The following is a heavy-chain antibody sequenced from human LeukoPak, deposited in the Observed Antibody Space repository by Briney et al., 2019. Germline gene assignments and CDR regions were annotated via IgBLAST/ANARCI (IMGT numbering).Heavy chain of an antibody. V-gene: IGHV5-51*01. D-gene: IGHD1-26*01. Sequence: GESLKISCKGSGYSFTSYWIGWVRQMPGKGLEWMGVVYPSDSDTRYSPSFQGQVTISVDKSISTAYLQWSSLKASDTAMYYCARRVGATSPVDYWGQGTLVTVSS. CDR3: ARRVGATSPVDY. CDR1: GYSFTSYW. J-gene: IGHJ4*02. CDR2: VYPSDSDT.